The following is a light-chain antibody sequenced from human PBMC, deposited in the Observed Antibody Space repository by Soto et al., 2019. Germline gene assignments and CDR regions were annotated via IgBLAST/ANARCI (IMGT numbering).Light chain of an antibody. J-gene: IGKJ2*03. Sequence: EIVLTQSPGTLSLSPGERATLSCRASQSVSRSHLAWYQQKPGQAPRLLIYGASSRATGIADRFSGSGSGTDFTLTISRLESEYFAVYYCQQYGNSPPYSFGQGTKLEIK. CDR2: GAS. V-gene: IGKV3-20*01. CDR1: QSVSRSH. CDR3: QQYGNSPPYS.